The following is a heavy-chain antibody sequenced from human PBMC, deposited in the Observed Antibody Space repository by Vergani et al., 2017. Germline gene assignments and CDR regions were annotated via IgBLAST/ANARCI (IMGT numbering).Heavy chain of an antibody. CDR1: GGSISGYY. CDR2: IYYSGST. V-gene: IGHV4-59*01. CDR3: ARWLYSGSPNWFDP. D-gene: IGHD1-26*01. J-gene: IGHJ5*02. Sequence: QVQLQESGPGLVKTSETLSLTCTVSGGSISGYYWSWIRQPPGKGLEWIGYIYYSGSTNYNPSLKSRVNISVDTSKNQFSLKLSSVTAADTAVYYCARWLYSGSPNWFDPCGQGTLVIVSS.